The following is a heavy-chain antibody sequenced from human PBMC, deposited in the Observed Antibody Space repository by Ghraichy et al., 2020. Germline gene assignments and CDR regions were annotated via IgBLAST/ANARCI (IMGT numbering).Heavy chain of an antibody. CDR2: IRSKAYRGTA. V-gene: IGHV3-49*03. D-gene: IGHD1-1*01. J-gene: IGHJ4*02. Sequence: GGSLRLSCTASGFTFGDYGMSWFRQAPGKGLEWVSFIRSKAYRGTADFAASVKGRFTISRDDSKSIVYLQMNSLRSEDTAVYYCVRDGRGLNWNYFDSWGQGTLVTVSS. CDR3: VRDGRGLNWNYFDS. CDR1: GFTFGDYG.